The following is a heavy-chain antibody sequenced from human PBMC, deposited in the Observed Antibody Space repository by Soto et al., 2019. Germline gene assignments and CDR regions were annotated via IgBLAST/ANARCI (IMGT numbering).Heavy chain of an antibody. Sequence: EVQLVESGGGLVQPGGSLKLSCAASGFTFSASGMHWVRQASGKGLEWVGRISTKANNYATTYAASVKGRFTISRDDSKNTAFLQMNSLKTEDTAVYYCSITIMGFDIWGQGTMVIVSS. CDR3: SITIMGFDI. V-gene: IGHV3-73*02. CDR2: ISTKANNYAT. CDR1: GFTFSASG. D-gene: IGHD3-10*01. J-gene: IGHJ3*02.